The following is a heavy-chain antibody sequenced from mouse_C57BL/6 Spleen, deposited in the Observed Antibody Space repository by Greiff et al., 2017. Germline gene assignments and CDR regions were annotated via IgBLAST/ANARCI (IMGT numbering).Heavy chain of an antibody. Sequence: VQLQQSGPGLVKPSQSLSLTCSVTGYSITSGYYWNWIRQFPGNKLEWMGYISYDGSNNYNPSLKNRISITRDTSKNQFFLKLNSVTTEDTATYYCANKGPYYFDYWGQGTTLTVSS. J-gene: IGHJ2*01. CDR3: ANKGPYYFDY. CDR1: GYSITSGYY. D-gene: IGHD1-3*01. V-gene: IGHV3-6*01. CDR2: ISYDGSN.